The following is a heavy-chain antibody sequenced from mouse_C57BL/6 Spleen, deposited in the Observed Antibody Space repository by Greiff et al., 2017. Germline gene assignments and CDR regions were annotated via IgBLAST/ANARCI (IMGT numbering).Heavy chain of an antibody. CDR1: GFTFSSYA. Sequence: EVQLVESGGGLVKPGGSLKLSCAASGFTFSSYAMSWVRQTPEKRLEWVATISDGGSYTYYPDNVQGRFTISRDNAKNNLYLQMSHLKSEDTAMYYCARDDGSSDGDAMDYWGQGTSVTVSS. V-gene: IGHV5-4*01. CDR3: ARDDGSSDGDAMDY. D-gene: IGHD1-1*01. CDR2: ISDGGSYT. J-gene: IGHJ4*01.